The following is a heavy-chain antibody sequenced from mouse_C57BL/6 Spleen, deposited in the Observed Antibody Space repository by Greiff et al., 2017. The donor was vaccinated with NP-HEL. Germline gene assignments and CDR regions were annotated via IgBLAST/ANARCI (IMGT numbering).Heavy chain of an antibody. CDR3: ARGGDVYYVGLGARDY. J-gene: IGHJ4*01. CDR1: GYTFTSYW. D-gene: IGHD2-3*01. V-gene: IGHV1-69*01. Sequence: QVQLQQPGAELVMPGASVKLSCKASGYTFTSYWMHWVKQRPGQGLEWIGEIDPSDSYTNYNQKFKGKSKLTVDKASSTAYMQLSSLTSDESAVYYCARGGDVYYVGLGARDYWGQGTSVTVSS. CDR2: IDPSDSYT.